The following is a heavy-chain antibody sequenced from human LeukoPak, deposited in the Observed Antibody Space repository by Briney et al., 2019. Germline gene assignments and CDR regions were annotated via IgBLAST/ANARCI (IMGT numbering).Heavy chain of an antibody. CDR3: ALSLLNAFDT. V-gene: IGHV1-8*03. Sequence: ASVKVSCKASGYTFTNYDINWVRQATGQGLEWMGWMNPNSGNTGHAQKFQGRVTITRNTSISTAYMELSSLRSENTAVYYCALSLLNAFDTWGQGTLVTVSS. J-gene: IGHJ3*02. CDR1: GYTFTNYD. CDR2: MNPNSGNT.